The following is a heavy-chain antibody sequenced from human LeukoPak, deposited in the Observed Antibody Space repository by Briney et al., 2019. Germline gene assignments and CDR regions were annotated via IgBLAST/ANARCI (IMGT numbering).Heavy chain of an antibody. Sequence: GRSLRLSCAASGFTFSSYAIHWVRQAPGKGLEWVAAISYDRGNKYYADSVKGRFTISKDNSKNTLYLQVNSLRAEDTAVYYCARDSFDPTGFDPWGQGTLVTVSS. V-gene: IGHV3-30*04. J-gene: IGHJ5*02. D-gene: IGHD3-10*01. CDR2: ISYDRGNK. CDR1: GFTFSSYA. CDR3: ARDSFDPTGFDP.